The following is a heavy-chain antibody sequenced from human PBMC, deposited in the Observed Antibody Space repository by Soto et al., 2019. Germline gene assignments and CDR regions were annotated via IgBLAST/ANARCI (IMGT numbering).Heavy chain of an antibody. Sequence: SVKVSCTASGGTFSSYAISWVRQAPGQGLEWMGGIIPIFGTANYAQKFQGRVTMTEDESTGTAYMELSGLRSEDTAVYYCARVPLQNSGTHTRFDDWGQGTLVTGSS. V-gene: IGHV1-69*13. J-gene: IGHJ4*02. CDR1: GGTFSSYA. D-gene: IGHD1-26*01. CDR2: IIPIFGTA. CDR3: ARVPLQNSGTHTRFDD.